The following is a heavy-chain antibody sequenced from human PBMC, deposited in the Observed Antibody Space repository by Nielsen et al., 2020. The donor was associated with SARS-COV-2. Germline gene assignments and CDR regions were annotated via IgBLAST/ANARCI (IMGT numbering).Heavy chain of an antibody. Sequence: ASVKVSCKASGYTFTGYYMHWVRQAPGQGLEWMGWINPNSGGTNYAQKFQGRVTMTRDTSISTAYMELSRLRSDDTAVYYCATLSRIWFGELTPGYWGQGTLVTVSS. J-gene: IGHJ4*02. CDR1: GYTFTGYY. V-gene: IGHV1-2*02. CDR2: INPNSGGT. D-gene: IGHD3-10*01. CDR3: ATLSRIWFGELTPGY.